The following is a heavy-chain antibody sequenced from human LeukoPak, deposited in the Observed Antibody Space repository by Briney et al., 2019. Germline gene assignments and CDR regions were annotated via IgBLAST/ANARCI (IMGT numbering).Heavy chain of an antibody. Sequence: PSATLSLTCTVSGASVSTYFWSWIRQPAGKTLGWIGRVYASGTTYYNPSLRSRVTLSIDTSKNQFSLSLNSVTAPDTAVYYCAKTHCGGGSCDKFDSWGQGILVTVSS. CDR2: VYASGTT. J-gene: IGHJ5*01. CDR3: AKTHCGGGSCDKFDS. D-gene: IGHD2-21*01. V-gene: IGHV4-4*07. CDR1: GASVSTYF.